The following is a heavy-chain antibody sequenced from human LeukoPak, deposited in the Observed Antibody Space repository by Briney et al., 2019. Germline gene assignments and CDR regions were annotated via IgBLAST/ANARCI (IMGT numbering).Heavy chain of an antibody. CDR3: ARLPRGYSYGYYYYYGMDV. J-gene: IGHJ6*02. CDR2: IYYSGST. Sequence: SQTLSLTCTVSGGSISSSSYYWGWIRQPPGKGREWIGSIYYSGSTYYNPSLKSRVTISVDTSKNQFSLKLSSVTAADTAVYYCARLPRGYSYGYYYYYGMDVWGQGTTVTVSS. D-gene: IGHD5-18*01. CDR1: GGSISSSSYY. V-gene: IGHV4-39*01.